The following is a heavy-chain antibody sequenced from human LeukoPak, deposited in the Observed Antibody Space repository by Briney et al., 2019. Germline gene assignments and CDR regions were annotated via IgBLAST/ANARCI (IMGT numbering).Heavy chain of an antibody. CDR3: ARAKRNAFDI. J-gene: IGHJ3*02. CDR1: GFTFSSYE. V-gene: IGHV3-48*03. CDR2: ISSSGSTI. Sequence: GGSLRLSCAASGFTFSSYEMNWVRQAPGKGLEWVSYISSSGSTIYYADSVKGRFTISRDNAKSSLYLQMNSLRAEDTAVYYCARAKRNAFDIWGQGQWSPSLQ.